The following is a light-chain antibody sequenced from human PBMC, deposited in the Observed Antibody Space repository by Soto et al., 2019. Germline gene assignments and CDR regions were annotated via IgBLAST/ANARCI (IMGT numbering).Light chain of an antibody. CDR2: DAS. CDR3: HHRMNWC. V-gene: IGKV3-11*01. J-gene: IGKJ5*01. CDR1: QSISIY. Sequence: EIVLTQSPATLSLSLGERATLSCRASQSISIYLAWYQQKPGQAPRLLIYDASKRATGIPARFSGSGSGTDFTLTISSLEPEDFAVSYRHHRMNWCFGQGTRRETK.